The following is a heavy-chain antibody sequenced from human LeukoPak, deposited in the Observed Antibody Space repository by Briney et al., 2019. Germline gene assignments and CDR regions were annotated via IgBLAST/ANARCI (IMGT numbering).Heavy chain of an antibody. V-gene: IGHV4-4*07. CDR3: ARDLRGYSSSWYHYYYGMDV. Sequence: SETLSLTCTVSGGSVSSYYWSWIRQSAGKGLEWIGRIYTSGSTNYNPSLKSRVTMSVDTSKNQFSLKLSSVTAADTAVYYCARDLRGYSSSWYHYYYGMDVWGQGTTVTVSS. J-gene: IGHJ6*02. D-gene: IGHD6-13*01. CDR2: IYTSGST. CDR1: GGSVSSYY.